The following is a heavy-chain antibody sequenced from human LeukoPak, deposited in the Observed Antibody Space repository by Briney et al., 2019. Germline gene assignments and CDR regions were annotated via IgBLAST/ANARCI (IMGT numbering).Heavy chain of an antibody. V-gene: IGHV4-59*01. CDR2: IYYSGST. J-gene: IGHJ4*02. Sequence: SETLSLTCTVSGGSISSYYWSWIRQPPGKGLEWIGYIYYSGSTNYNPSLKSRVTISVDTSKNQFSLKLSSATAADTAVYYCARVVDTAMAFDYWGQGTLVTVSS. D-gene: IGHD5-18*01. CDR3: ARVVDTAMAFDY. CDR1: GGSISSYY.